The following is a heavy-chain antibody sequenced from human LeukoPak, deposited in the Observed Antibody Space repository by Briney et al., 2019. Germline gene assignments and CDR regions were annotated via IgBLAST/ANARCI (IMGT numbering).Heavy chain of an antibody. CDR3: ASGKRITMIVVALTSLDY. CDR1: GGTFSGYA. D-gene: IGHD3-22*01. J-gene: IGHJ4*02. Sequence: GSSVKVSCKASGGTFSGYATSWVRQAPGQGLEWMGGIIPIFGTANYAQKFQGRVTITTDESTSTAYMELSSLRSEDTAVYYCASGKRITMIVVALTSLDYWGQGTLVTVSS. V-gene: IGHV1-69*05. CDR2: IIPIFGTA.